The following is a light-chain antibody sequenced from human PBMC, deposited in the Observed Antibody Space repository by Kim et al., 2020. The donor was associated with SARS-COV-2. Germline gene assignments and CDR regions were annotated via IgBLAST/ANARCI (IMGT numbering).Light chain of an antibody. CDR3: QQRGSWPPALT. Sequence: GESATISCRDSHNIDISLDWYQQTPGQAPRLLIYDAAVRAAGIPDRFSGSGSGTDFTLTIGSLAPEDFAIYYCQQRGSWPPALTFGGGTKVDIK. V-gene: IGKV3-11*01. CDR1: HNIDIS. J-gene: IGKJ4*02. CDR2: DAA.